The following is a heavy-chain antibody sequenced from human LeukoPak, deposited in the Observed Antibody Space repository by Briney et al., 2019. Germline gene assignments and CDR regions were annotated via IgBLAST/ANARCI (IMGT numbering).Heavy chain of an antibody. CDR2: IIPIFGTA. CDR1: GGTFSRYA. CDR3: ARHLWIQLVYDAFDI. D-gene: IGHD5-18*01. J-gene: IGHJ3*02. V-gene: IGHV1-69*13. Sequence: GASVKVSCKASGGTFSRYAISWVRQDPGQGLEWVGGIIPIFGTANYAQKFQGRVTITADESTSTAYMELSSLRSEDTAVYYCARHLWIQLVYDAFDIWGQGTMVTVSS.